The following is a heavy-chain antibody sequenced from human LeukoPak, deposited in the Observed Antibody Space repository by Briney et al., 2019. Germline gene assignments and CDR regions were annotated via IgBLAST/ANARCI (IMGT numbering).Heavy chain of an antibody. CDR1: GFTVSSYR. CDR3: AREDPIVY. J-gene: IGHJ4*02. CDR2: LYSNGTA. D-gene: IGHD3-16*02. Sequence: PGGCLRLSCAACGFTVSSYRINWVRQAPGKGLEWVSILYSNGTAYYADSVKGRFTISTDNSKNTLYLQMNSLRGDDTAVYYCAREDPIVYWGQGTLVTVSS. V-gene: IGHV3-66*03.